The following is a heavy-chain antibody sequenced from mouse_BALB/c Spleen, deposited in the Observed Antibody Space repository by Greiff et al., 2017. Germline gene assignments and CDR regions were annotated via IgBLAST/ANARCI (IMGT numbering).Heavy chain of an antibody. V-gene: IGHV7-3*02. D-gene: IGHD3-3*01. CDR1: GFTFTDYD. CDR2: IRNKANGYTT. Sequence: EVMLVESGGGLVQPGGSLRLSCATSGFTFTDYDMSWVRQPPGKALEWLGFIRNKANGYTTEYSASVKGRFTISRDNSQSILYLRMNTLRAEDSATYYFTGDRDSWDYWGQGTTLTVSS. J-gene: IGHJ2*01. CDR3: TGDRDSWDY.